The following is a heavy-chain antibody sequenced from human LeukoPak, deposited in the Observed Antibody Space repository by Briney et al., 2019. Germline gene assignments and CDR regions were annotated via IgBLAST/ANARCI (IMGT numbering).Heavy chain of an antibody. Sequence: ASVKVSCKASGYTFTSYYMHWVRQAPGQGLEWMGIINPSGGSTSYAQKFQGRVTMTRDTSISTAYMELSRLRSDDTAVYYCARDLSLGYCSGGSCYSNDYWGQGTLVTVSS. CDR2: INPSGGST. CDR1: GYTFTSYY. V-gene: IGHV1-46*01. CDR3: ARDLSLGYCSGGSCYSNDY. J-gene: IGHJ4*02. D-gene: IGHD2-15*01.